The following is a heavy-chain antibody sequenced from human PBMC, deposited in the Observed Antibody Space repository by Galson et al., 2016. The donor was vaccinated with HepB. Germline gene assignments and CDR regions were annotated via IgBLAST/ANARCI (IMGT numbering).Heavy chain of an antibody. CDR3: ARESSGYDYDFDL. V-gene: IGHV3-21*01. Sequence: SLRLSCAASGFTFSRYTMNWVRRAPGKGLEWVSSISTSSTYIYYADSMKGRFTISRDNDKKSLYPQMSSLRADDTAIYYCARESSGYDYDFDLWGQGTMVTVSS. J-gene: IGHJ3*01. D-gene: IGHD5-12*01. CDR1: GFTFSRYT. CDR2: ISTSSTYI.